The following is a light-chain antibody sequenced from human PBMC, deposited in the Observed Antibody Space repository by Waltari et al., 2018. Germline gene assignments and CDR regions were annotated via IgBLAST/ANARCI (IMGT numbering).Light chain of an antibody. Sequence: EIVLTQSPGTLSLSPGERATLSCRASQSVGRTLAWYQQRPGQAPRLLMYGASIRAADIPDRFAGSGSGTDFRLTINRLEPEDFAVYYCQHYLRLPVSFGQGTKVEIK. V-gene: IGKV3-20*01. J-gene: IGKJ1*01. CDR2: GAS. CDR3: QHYLRLPVS. CDR1: QSVGRT.